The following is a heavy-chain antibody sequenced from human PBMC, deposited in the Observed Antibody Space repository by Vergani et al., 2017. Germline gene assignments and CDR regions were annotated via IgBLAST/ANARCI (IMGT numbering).Heavy chain of an antibody. CDR2: VRSKAYGGTT. CDR1: GFTFGDYA. CDR3: TRGPDYGDYDMDY. J-gene: IGHJ4*02. Sequence: EVQLVESGGGLVQPGRSLRLSCTASGFTFGDYAMSWFRQAPGKGLEWVGFVRSKAYGGTTEYAASVKGGFTISRDDSKSIAYLQMNSLKTEDTAVYYCTRGPDYGDYDMDYWGQGTLVTVSS. V-gene: IGHV3-49*03. D-gene: IGHD4-17*01.